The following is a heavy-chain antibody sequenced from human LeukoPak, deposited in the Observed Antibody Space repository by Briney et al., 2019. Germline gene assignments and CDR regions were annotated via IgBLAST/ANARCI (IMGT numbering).Heavy chain of an antibody. CDR1: GFTFSSYG. CDR3: AKSIAGTTSSPHGP. J-gene: IGHJ5*02. V-gene: IGHV3-30*18. Sequence: PGGSLRLSCAASGFTFSSYGMHWVRQAPGKGLEWVAVISYDGSNKYYADSVKGRFTISRDNSKNTLYLQMNRLRAEDTAVYYCAKSIAGTTSSPHGPWGQGTLVSVSS. D-gene: IGHD1-20*01. CDR2: ISYDGSNK.